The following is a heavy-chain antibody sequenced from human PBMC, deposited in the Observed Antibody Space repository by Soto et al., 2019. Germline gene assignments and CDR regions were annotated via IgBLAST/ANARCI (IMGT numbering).Heavy chain of an antibody. V-gene: IGHV4-59*01. D-gene: IGHD1-1*01. CDR2: IYYSGST. CDR1: GGSISSYN. J-gene: IGHJ4*02. Sequence: SETLSLTCTVSGGSISSYNWSWLRQPPGKGLEWIGYIYYSGSTNYNPSLKSRVTISVDTSKNQFSLKLSSVSAADTAMYYCARVQAGTIDYWGQGALVTVSS. CDR3: ARVQAGTIDY.